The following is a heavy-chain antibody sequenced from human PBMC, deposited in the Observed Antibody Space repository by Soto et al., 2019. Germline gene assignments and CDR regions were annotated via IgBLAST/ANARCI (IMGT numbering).Heavy chain of an antibody. CDR3: GKGSRSSWIRYGLDV. V-gene: IGHV3-9*01. Sequence: EVQLVESGGGLVQPGRSLRLSCAASGFIFDDYAMYWVRQAPGKGLEWVSGINWNGDSIGYGDSVKGRFTISRDNAKNSLYLEMKSLRGEDTALYYCGKGSRSSWIRYGLDVWGQGTSVTVAS. D-gene: IGHD6-13*01. J-gene: IGHJ6*02. CDR2: INWNGDSI. CDR1: GFIFDDYA.